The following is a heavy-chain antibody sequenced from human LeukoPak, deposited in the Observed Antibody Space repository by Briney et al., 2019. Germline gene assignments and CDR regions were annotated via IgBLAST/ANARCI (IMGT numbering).Heavy chain of an antibody. D-gene: IGHD1-26*01. CDR1: GFTFSSYG. J-gene: IGHJ4*02. CDR2: ISGSGGST. Sequence: PGGSLRLSCAASGFTFSSYGMSWVRQAPGKGLEWVSAISGSGGSTYYADSVKGRFTISRDNSKNTLYLQMNSLRAEDTAVYYCASFLWELGEEYWGQGTLVTVSS. V-gene: IGHV3-23*01. CDR3: ASFLWELGEEY.